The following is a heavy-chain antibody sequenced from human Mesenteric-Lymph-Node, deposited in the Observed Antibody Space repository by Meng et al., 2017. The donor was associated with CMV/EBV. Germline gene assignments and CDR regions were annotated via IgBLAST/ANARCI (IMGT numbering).Heavy chain of an antibody. CDR2: ISPYNGNT. CDR3: AGGPWGATTGRPFDY. J-gene: IGHJ4*02. V-gene: IGHV1-18*04. CDR1: GYTFTGYY. Sequence: ASVKVSCKASGYTFTGYYMHWVRQAPGQGLEWMGWISPYNGNTNYAQKFQGRLTMTTDTFTSTAYMELRGLTSDDTAVYYCAGGPWGATTGRPFDYWGQGTLVTVSS. D-gene: IGHD1-26*01.